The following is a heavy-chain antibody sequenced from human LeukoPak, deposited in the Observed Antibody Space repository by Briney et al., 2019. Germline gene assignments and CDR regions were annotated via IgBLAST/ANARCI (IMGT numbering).Heavy chain of an antibody. Sequence: PGGSLRLSCEVSGFTVTSHYMSWVHQAPGKGLEWVSLIYSIAGGGYTYYTDSVKGRFTFSRDNSKNTLFLQMNSLRVEDTAVYYCARDPFDNSVHYWGQGTLVTVSS. V-gene: IGHV3-66*01. D-gene: IGHD3-22*01. CDR2: IYSIAGGGYT. CDR3: ARDPFDNSVHY. CDR1: GFTVTSHY. J-gene: IGHJ4*02.